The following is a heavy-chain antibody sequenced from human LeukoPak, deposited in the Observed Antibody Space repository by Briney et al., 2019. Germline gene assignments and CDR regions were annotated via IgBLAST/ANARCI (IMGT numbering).Heavy chain of an antibody. CDR3: AGDRALYGLDV. CDR1: GFTFSSYW. V-gene: IGHV3-74*03. Sequence: GGSLRLSCAASGFTFSSYWMHWVRQVPGKGLMWVARIKGDGRETSYADSVKGRFTISRDNAKNTVHLQMSSLRADDTAVYYCAGDRALYGLDVWGQGTTVTVSS. CDR2: IKGDGRET. J-gene: IGHJ6*02.